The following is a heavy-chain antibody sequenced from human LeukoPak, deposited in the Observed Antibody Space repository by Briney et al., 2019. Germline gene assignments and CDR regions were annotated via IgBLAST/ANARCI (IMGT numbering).Heavy chain of an antibody. D-gene: IGHD3-22*01. V-gene: IGHV1-69*05. CDR1: GGTFSSYA. Sequence: ASVKVSCKASGGTFSSYAISWVRQAPGQGLEWMGGIIPIFGTANYAQKFQGRVTMTRNTSISTAYMELSSLRSEDTAVYYCARSWEEYYYDSSGYYGDDYWGQGTLVTVSS. J-gene: IGHJ4*02. CDR3: ARSWEEYYYDSSGYYGDDY. CDR2: IIPIFGTA.